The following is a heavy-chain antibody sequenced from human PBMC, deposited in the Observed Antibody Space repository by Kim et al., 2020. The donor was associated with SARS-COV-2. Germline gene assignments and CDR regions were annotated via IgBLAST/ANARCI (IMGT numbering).Heavy chain of an antibody. CDR1: GFTFSSYS. V-gene: IGHV3-48*02. D-gene: IGHD3-9*01. CDR3: ARGGDILTGYYSLDY. Sequence: GGSLRLSCAASGFTFSSYSMNWVRQAPGKGLEWVSYISSSSSTIYYADSVKGRFTISRDNAKNSLYLQMNSLRDEDTAVYYCARGGDILTGYYSLDYWGQGTLVTVSS. J-gene: IGHJ4*02. CDR2: ISSSSSTI.